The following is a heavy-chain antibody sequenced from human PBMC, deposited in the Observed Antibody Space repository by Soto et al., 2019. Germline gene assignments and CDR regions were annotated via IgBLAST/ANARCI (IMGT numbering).Heavy chain of an antibody. CDR2: ISSTGSHT. CDR1: GFTLSTYG. J-gene: IGHJ4*02. V-gene: IGHV3-48*01. D-gene: IGHD6-13*01. CDR3: VRGGAARPDY. Sequence: EVRLVESGGNLLQPGGSLRLSCAASGFTLSTYGMNWVRQAPEKGLEWVSYISSTGSHTQYADSVNGRFTISRDNGTNSLYLQMSSLRVEDTAVYYCVRGGAARPDYWGQGTLVTVSS.